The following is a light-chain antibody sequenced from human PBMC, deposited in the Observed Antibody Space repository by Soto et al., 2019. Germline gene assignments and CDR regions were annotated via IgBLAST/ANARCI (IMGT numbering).Light chain of an antibody. CDR1: QSVSTH. CDR2: GPS. Sequence: EVVMTQSPATLSVSPGETATLSCRASQSVSTHVAWFQQKPGQVPRLLIYGPSTRAAGIPAKFSGSGSGTEFTLTITYLQSEDFAVYYWQQYNKWPLTFGGGTSVEI. V-gene: IGKV3-15*01. CDR3: QQYNKWPLT. J-gene: IGKJ4*01.